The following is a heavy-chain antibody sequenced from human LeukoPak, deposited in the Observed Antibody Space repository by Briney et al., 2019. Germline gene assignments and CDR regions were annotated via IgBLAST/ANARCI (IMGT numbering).Heavy chain of an antibody. V-gene: IGHV3-23*01. CDR2: ISGSGDST. Sequence: GGSLRLSCAASGFTFSSYAISWVRQAPGKGLEWVSAISGSGDSTYYADSVKGRFPISRDNSKNTLYLQMNSLRAEDTAVYYCAKELAVEGQGAFDIWGQGTMVTVSS. CDR3: AKELAVEGQGAFDI. D-gene: IGHD6-19*01. J-gene: IGHJ3*02. CDR1: GFTFSSYA.